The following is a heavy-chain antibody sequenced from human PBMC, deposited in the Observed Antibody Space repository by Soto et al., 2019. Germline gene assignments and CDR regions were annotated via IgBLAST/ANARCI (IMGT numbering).Heavy chain of an antibody. Sequence: QITLKESGPTLVKPTQTLTLTCSFSGFSLSTTGVGVGWIRQSPGKALEWLAIIYWDNDKRYSPSLKSRVTITKDTSKNQVVLTVTSMAPVDTGTYYCARSLWFGELHWGQGALVTVSS. CDR2: IYWDNDK. CDR3: ARSLWFGELH. CDR1: GFSLSTTGVG. D-gene: IGHD3-10*01. V-gene: IGHV2-5*02. J-gene: IGHJ4*02.